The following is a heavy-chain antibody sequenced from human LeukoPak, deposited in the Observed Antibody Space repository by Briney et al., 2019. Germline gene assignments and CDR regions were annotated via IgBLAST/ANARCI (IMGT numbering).Heavy chain of an antibody. Sequence: GGSLKISCKGSGYSFTNYWIGWVRQMPGKGLEWMGIIYPGDSDTRYSPSFQGQVTILADKSISTAYLQWSSLKASDTAIYYCARRTDRSFWYLDYWGQGTLVTVSS. CDR3: ARRTDRSFWYLDY. V-gene: IGHV5-51*01. CDR1: GYSFTNYW. CDR2: IYPGDSDT. J-gene: IGHJ4*02.